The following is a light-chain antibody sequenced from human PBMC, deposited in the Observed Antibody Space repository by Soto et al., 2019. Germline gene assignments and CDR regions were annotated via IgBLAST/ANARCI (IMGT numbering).Light chain of an antibody. CDR3: LQDYTYPWT. CDR2: AAS. J-gene: IGKJ1*01. Sequence: IQMTQSPSTLSASIGDRVTITCRASESIRTWLAWYQHKPGKAPKLLIYAASTLQSGVPSRFSGSGSGTDFTLTISSLQPEDFASYYCLQDYTYPWTFGQGTKVDIK. V-gene: IGKV1-6*01. CDR1: ESIRTW.